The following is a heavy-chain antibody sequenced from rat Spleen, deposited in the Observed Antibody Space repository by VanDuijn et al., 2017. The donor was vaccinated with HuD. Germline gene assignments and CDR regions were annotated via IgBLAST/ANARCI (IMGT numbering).Heavy chain of an antibody. CDR2: IIYDGSRT. V-gene: IGHV5-7*01. CDR1: GFTFSDYY. J-gene: IGHJ1*01. D-gene: IGHD1-4*01. CDR3: ARQWLTGSHWFFDF. Sequence: EVQLVESGGGLVQPGRSMKLSCAASGFTFSDYYMAWVRQAPTKGLEWVATIIYDGSRTFYRDSVKGRFTISRDNAKSTLYLQMDSLRSEDTATYYCARQWLTGSHWFFDFWGPGTMVTVSS.